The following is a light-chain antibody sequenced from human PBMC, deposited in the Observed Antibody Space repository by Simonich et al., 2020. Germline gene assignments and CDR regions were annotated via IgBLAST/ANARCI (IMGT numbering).Light chain of an antibody. CDR3: CSYAGSSTVV. Sequence: QSALTQPASVSGSPGQSITISCPGTSSDVGGYNYVSWYQQHPVKAPKLMLYDVSKRPSGVSNRFSGSKSGNTASLTIAGLQAEDEADYYCCSYAGSSTVVFGGGTKLTVL. V-gene: IGLV2-14*01. CDR1: SSDVGGYNY. CDR2: DVS. J-gene: IGLJ2*01.